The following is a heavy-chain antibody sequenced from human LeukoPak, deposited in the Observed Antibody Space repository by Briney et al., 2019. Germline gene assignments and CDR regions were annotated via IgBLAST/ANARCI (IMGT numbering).Heavy chain of an antibody. Sequence: GGSLRLSCSASGFTFSTYAMHWVRQAPGKGLEYVSSVSSNVYSTHYADSVKGRFTISRDNSKNTLYLQMNSLRAEDTAVYYCARDAHYYDSRAYYYYGMDVWGQGTTVTVSS. J-gene: IGHJ6*02. CDR1: GFTFSTYA. CDR2: VSSNVYST. CDR3: ARDAHYYDSRAYYYYGMDV. D-gene: IGHD3-22*01. V-gene: IGHV3-64*04.